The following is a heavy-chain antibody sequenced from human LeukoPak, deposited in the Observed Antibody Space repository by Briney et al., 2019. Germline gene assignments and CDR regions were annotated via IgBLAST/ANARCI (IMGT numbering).Heavy chain of an antibody. CDR2: ISYDGSNK. CDR3: AREPRYCSSTSCPGAFDI. J-gene: IGHJ3*02. Sequence: GRSLRLSCAASGFTFSSYGMHWVRQAPGKGLEWVAVISYDGSNKYYADSVKGRFTISRDNSKNTLYLQMNSLRAEDTAVYYCAREPRYCSSTSCPGAFDIWGQGTMVTVSS. D-gene: IGHD2-2*01. CDR1: GFTFSSYG. V-gene: IGHV3-30*03.